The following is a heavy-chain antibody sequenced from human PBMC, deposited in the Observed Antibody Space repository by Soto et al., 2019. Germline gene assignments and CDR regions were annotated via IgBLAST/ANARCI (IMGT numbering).Heavy chain of an antibody. Sequence: SVKVSCKASGYTFTSYGIAWVRQAPGQGLEWLGMIIPIFTTTNYAQKFKDRLTISADGSTSTAYMELSGLKSEDTAVYFCARPSGLLGQCSALVDYWGQGTLVTVSS. J-gene: IGHJ4*02. CDR3: ARPSGLLGQCSALVDY. CDR1: GYTFTSYG. D-gene: IGHD6-6*01. V-gene: IGHV1-69*13. CDR2: IIPIFTTT.